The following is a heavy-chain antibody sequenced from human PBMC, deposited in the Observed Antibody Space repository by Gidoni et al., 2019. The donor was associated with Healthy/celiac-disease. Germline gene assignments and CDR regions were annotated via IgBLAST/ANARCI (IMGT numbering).Heavy chain of an antibody. D-gene: IGHD1-7*01. CDR2: ISYDGSNK. CDR3: AKATGTTVY. Sequence: QVQLVESGRGVVQPGRSLRLSCAASGFTFSSYGMHWVRQAPGKGLEWVAVISYDGSNKYYADSVKGRFTISRDNSKNTLYLQMNSLRAEDTAVYYCAKATGTTVYWGQGTLVTVSS. CDR1: GFTFSSYG. J-gene: IGHJ4*02. V-gene: IGHV3-30*18.